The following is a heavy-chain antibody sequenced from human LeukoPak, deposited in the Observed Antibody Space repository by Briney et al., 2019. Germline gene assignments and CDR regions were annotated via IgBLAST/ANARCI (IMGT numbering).Heavy chain of an antibody. J-gene: IGHJ4*02. CDR2: LYARGGNT. CDR3: AKDETYYYDSSGSYFDY. D-gene: IGHD3-22*01. V-gene: IGHV3-23*01. CDR1: EFTFSSHA. Sequence: GGSLRLSCVASEFTFSSHAMSWVRQAPGKGLEWVSALYARGGNTYYSDSVKGRFTISRDNSKNTLYLQMNSLRAEDTAVYYCAKDETYYYDSSGSYFDYWGQGTLVTVSS.